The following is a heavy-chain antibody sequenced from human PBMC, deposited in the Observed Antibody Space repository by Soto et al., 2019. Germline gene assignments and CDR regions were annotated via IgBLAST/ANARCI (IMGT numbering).Heavy chain of an antibody. CDR2: IYDSGRT. D-gene: IGHD3-10*01. Sequence: QVQLQESGPGLVKPSETLSLTCSVPGASISSYYWSWIRKAPGKGLELIVYIYDSGRTNYNPSRKRRLTLPVDTTTNQFSLKLSSVTAADTAMTLSARQSVGPYCSGSNFDYSCQGPRVTGSS. CDR3: ARQSVGPYCSGSNFDY. CDR1: GASISSYY. J-gene: IGHJ4*02. V-gene: IGHV4-59*08.